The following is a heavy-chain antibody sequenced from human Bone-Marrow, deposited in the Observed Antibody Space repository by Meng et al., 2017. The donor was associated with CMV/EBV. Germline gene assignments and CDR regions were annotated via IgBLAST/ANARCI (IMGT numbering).Heavy chain of an antibody. Sequence: GSLRLSCTVSGGFISNYYWNWIRQSPGKGLEWIGYIYHTGSTNYNPSLKSRVSMSVDTSKNQFSLKLSSATAADTAVYYCASPSLTTHSYYGMDVWGQGTTVTVSS. CDR3: ASPSLTTHSYYGMDV. J-gene: IGHJ6*02. CDR1: GGFISNYY. V-gene: IGHV4-59*12. CDR2: IYHTGST. D-gene: IGHD4-11*01.